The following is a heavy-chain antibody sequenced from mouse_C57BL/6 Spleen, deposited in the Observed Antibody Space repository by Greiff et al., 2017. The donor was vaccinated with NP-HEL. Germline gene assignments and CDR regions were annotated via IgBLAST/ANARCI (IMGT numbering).Heavy chain of an antibody. CDR1: GYTFTSYW. J-gene: IGHJ2*01. Sequence: QVQLKQPGAELVKPGASVKLSCKASGYTFTSYWMHWVKQRPGQGLEWIGMIHPNSGSTNYNEKFKSKATLTVDKSSSTAYMQLSSLTSEDSAVYYCARRYGSSGYYFDYWGQGTTLTVSS. V-gene: IGHV1-64*01. CDR3: ARRYGSSGYYFDY. D-gene: IGHD1-1*01. CDR2: IHPNSGST.